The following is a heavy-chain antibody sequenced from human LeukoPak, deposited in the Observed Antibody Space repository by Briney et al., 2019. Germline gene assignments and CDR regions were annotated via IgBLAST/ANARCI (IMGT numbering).Heavy chain of an antibody. J-gene: IGHJ4*02. Sequence: PSETLSLTCTVSGGSISSSSYYWGWIRQPPGKGLEWIGSIYYSGSTYYNPSLKSRVTISVDTSKNQFSLKLSSVTAADTAVYYCAGLLTTVTINRDYWGQGTLVTVS. CDR1: GGSISSSSYY. D-gene: IGHD4-11*01. CDR2: IYYSGST. CDR3: AGLLTTVTINRDY. V-gene: IGHV4-39*01.